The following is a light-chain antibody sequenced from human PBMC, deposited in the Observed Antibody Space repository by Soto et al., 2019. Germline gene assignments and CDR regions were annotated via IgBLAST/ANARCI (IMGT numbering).Light chain of an antibody. Sequence: QSVLTQPASVSGSPGQSITISCTTTSSDAGGYKYVSWYQQFPGTAPRLLIFDDNKRLSGIPDRFSGAKSGTSATLGITGLQTGDEAIYYCGTWDNSVTGGRAVFGGGTKLTVL. CDR1: SSDAGGYKY. J-gene: IGLJ3*02. CDR2: DDN. CDR3: GTWDNSVTGGRAV. V-gene: IGLV1-51*02.